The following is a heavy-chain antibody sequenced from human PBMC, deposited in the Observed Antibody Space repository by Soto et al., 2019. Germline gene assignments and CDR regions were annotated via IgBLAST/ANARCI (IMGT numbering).Heavy chain of an antibody. V-gene: IGHV3-48*03. CDR3: ARYGTRGDW. CDR1: GFNFRLYE. CDR2: ISSSGLTT. Sequence: LRLSCQASGFNFRLYEMHWVRKAPGKRLEWVSYISSSGLTTYYADFAEGRFTISRDNAKDSLYLHLNSLRVGDTAVYYCARYGTRGDWWGLGTQVTVSS. D-gene: IGHD3-10*01. J-gene: IGHJ5*01.